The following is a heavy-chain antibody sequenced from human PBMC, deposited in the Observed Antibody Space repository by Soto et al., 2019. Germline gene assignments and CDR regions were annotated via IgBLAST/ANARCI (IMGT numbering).Heavy chain of an antibody. V-gene: IGHV3-23*01. CDR3: AKGQGEYQVLAKYYFDN. Sequence: GSLRLSCAASGFTFNRYGMNWVRQAPGKGLEWVSAISGSGSTTYYADSVKGRFTISRDNSKHTLYLQMNSLRAEDSALYYCAKGQGEYQVLAKYYFDNWGQGTLVTVSS. CDR2: ISGSGSTT. CDR1: GFTFNRYG. D-gene: IGHD2-2*01. J-gene: IGHJ4*02.